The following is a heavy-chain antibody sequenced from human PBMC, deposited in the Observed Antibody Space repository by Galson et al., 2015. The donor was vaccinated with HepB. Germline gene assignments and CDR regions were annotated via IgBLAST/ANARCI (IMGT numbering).Heavy chain of an antibody. Sequence: ETLSLTCAVYGGSFSGYYWSWLRQPPGKGLEWIGEINHSGSTNYNPSLKSRVTISVDTSKNQFSLKLSSVTAADTAVYYCARIGLTTVTTYTRRPRSWYFDLWGRGTLVTVSS. J-gene: IGHJ2*01. CDR2: INHSGST. CDR3: ARIGLTTVTTYTRRPRSWYFDL. V-gene: IGHV4-34*01. CDR1: GGSFSGYY. D-gene: IGHD4-17*01.